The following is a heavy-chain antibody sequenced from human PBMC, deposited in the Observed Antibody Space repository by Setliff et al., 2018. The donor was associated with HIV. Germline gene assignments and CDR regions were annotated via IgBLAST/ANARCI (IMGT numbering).Heavy chain of an antibody. V-gene: IGHV4-34*01. CDR1: GGPFNVHK. D-gene: IGHD6-6*01. CDR2: ISHTGTA. J-gene: IGHJ6*03. CDR3: ARGQFVSPGRPRHYIDV. Sequence: SETLSLTCNVYGGPFNVHKWNWVRQTPGKGLEWIGDISHTGTATYNPFHGSRGTISVDAAKMRFSLNIRSLTAAEPAVYFCARGQFVSPGRPRHYIDVWGKGTSVTVSS.